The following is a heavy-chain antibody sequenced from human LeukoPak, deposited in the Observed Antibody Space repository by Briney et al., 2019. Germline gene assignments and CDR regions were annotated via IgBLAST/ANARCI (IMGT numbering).Heavy chain of an antibody. CDR2: INHSGST. Sequence: PSETLSLTCAVYGGSFSGYYWSWIRQPPGKGLEWIGEINHSGSTNYNPSLKSRVTISVDTSKNQFSLKLSSVTAADTAVYYCARGDSYYDILTGYYALGYFQHWGQGTLVTVSS. CDR1: GGSFSGYY. CDR3: ARGDSYYDILTGYYALGYFQH. D-gene: IGHD3-9*01. V-gene: IGHV4-34*01. J-gene: IGHJ1*01.